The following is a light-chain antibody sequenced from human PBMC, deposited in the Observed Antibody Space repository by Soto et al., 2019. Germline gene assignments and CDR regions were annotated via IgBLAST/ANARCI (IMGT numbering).Light chain of an antibody. J-gene: IGKJ4*01. V-gene: IGKV1-9*01. CDR1: QGISSY. CDR2: TAS. CDR3: QKIHGNPLT. Sequence: DIQLTQTTSFLSASVGDRVTITCRANQGISSYLAWYQQKSGKAPKLLIYTASTLQSGVPSRFSGSGSGTEFTLTISSLQPEDSATYYCQKIHGNPLTFGGGTKVEIK.